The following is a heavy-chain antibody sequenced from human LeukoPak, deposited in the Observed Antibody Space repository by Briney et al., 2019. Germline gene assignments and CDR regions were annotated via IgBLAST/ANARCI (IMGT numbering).Heavy chain of an antibody. J-gene: IGHJ4*02. D-gene: IGHD4-17*01. CDR3: TRRTTGHDY. CDR1: GASFNDYY. CDR2: INHSGYT. Sequence: SETLSLTCAVSGASFNDYYWSWVRQTPGKGLEWIGEINHSGYTNDSPSLKSRVTISIDTSRKQFSLNLRSVTVADTGIYYCTRRTTGHDYWGQGPLVTVSS. V-gene: IGHV4-34*01.